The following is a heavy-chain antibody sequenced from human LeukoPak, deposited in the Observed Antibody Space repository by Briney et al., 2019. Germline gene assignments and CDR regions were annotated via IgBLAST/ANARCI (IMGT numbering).Heavy chain of an antibody. CDR1: GFTFSSYS. CDR3: AKTPDHRGYFAAFDY. V-gene: IGHV3-23*01. Sequence: GGSLRLSCAASGFTFSSYSMSWVRQAPGKGLEWVSVISGSGGSTYYADSVKGRFTISRDNSKNTVYLQMNSLRAEDTAIYYCAKTPDHRGYFAAFDYWGQGTLVTVSS. CDR2: ISGSGGST. J-gene: IGHJ4*02. D-gene: IGHD3-22*01.